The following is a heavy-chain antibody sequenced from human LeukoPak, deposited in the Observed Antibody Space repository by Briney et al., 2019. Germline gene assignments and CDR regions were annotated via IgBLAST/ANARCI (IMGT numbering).Heavy chain of an antibody. CDR1: GGSIGSYY. CDR2: IYTSGNT. J-gene: IGHJ4*02. CDR3: ARSPVVPSAMEFDY. V-gene: IGHV4-4*07. D-gene: IGHD2-2*01. Sequence: SETLSLTCTVSGGSIGSYYWSWIRQPAGKALEWIGRIYTSGNTNYNPSLKSRVTMSVDTSKNQFSLKLISVIAADTAVYYCARSPVVPSAMEFDYWGQGTLVTVSS.